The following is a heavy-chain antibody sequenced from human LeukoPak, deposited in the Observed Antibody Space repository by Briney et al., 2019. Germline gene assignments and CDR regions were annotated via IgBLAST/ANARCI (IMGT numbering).Heavy chain of an antibody. V-gene: IGHV4-59*01. CDR1: GGSISGSY. J-gene: IGHJ4*02. CDR2: IHFSGST. D-gene: IGHD5-12*01. Sequence: PSETLSLTCSVSGGSISGSYWSWIRHPPGKGLEWIGYIHFSGSTNYNPSLKSRLTISVDTSKNQFSLNLSSVTAADTAVYHCATTANNGFFDSWGQGTLVTVSS. CDR3: ATTANNGFFDS.